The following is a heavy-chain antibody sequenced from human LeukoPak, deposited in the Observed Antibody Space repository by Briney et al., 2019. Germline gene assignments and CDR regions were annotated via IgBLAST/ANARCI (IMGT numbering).Heavy chain of an antibody. CDR2: ISGSGGST. CDR1: GFTFSSYA. V-gene: IGHV3-23*01. CDR3: AKPLDVVVVAASFDY. Sequence: GSLRLSCAASGFTFSSYAMSWVRQAPGKGLEWVSAISGSGGSTYYADSVKGRFTNSRDNSKNTLYLQMNSLRAEDTAVYYCAKPLDVVVVAASFDYWGQGTLVTVSS. D-gene: IGHD2-15*01. J-gene: IGHJ4*02.